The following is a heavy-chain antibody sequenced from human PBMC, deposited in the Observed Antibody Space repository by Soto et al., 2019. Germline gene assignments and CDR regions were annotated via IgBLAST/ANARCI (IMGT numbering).Heavy chain of an antibody. CDR3: ARGLATLPVFAFEV. D-gene: IGHD3-3*02. V-gene: IGHV2-5*01. CDR1: GFSFSTSGVG. Sequence: SGPTLVNPTQTLTLTCSFSGFSFSTSGVGVGWVRQPPGKALEWLALIYWSGDEHYRPSLKSRLTITKDTSKNQVVLIMTNMDPVDTATYFCARGLATLPVFAFEVWGQGTTVTVSS. J-gene: IGHJ3*01. CDR2: IYWSGDE.